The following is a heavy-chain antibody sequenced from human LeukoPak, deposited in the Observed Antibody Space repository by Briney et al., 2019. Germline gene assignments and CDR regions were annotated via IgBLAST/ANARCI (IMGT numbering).Heavy chain of an antibody. CDR1: GGSISSYY. CDR3: ARDLRSGYDSVGYFDY. J-gene: IGHJ4*02. D-gene: IGHD5-12*01. Sequence: SETLSLTCTVSGGSISSYYWSWIRQPPGKGLEWIGSIYYSGSTYYNPSLKSRVTISVDTSKNQFSLKLSSVTAADTAVYYCARDLRSGYDSVGYFDYWGQGTLVTVSS. CDR2: IYYSGST. V-gene: IGHV4-39*07.